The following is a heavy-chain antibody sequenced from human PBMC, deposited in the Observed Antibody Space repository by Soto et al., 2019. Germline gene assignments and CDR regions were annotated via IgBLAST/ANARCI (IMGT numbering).Heavy chain of an antibody. CDR1: GGSISSYY. J-gene: IGHJ3*02. D-gene: IGHD2-15*01. Sequence: SETLSLTCTVSGGSISSYYWSWIRQPPGKGLEWIGYIYYSGSTNYNPSFKSRVTISVDTSKNQFSLKLSSVTAADTAVYYRARHLTYCRGGSCYQTDAFDIWGQGSMVTVSS. CDR3: ARHLTYCRGGSCYQTDAFDI. V-gene: IGHV4-59*08. CDR2: IYYSGST.